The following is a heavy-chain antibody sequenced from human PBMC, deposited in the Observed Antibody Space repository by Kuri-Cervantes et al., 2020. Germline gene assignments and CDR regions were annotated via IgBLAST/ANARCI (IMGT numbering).Heavy chain of an antibody. Sequence: SVKVSCKASGGTFSSYAISWVRQAPGQGLEWMGGIIPIFGTANYAQKFQGRVTITADESTSTAYMELSSLRSEDTAVYYCARGHLGHLYYYYGMDVWGQGTTVTDSS. J-gene: IGHJ6*02. CDR1: GGTFSSYA. CDR3: ARGHLGHLYYYYGMDV. V-gene: IGHV1-69*13. CDR2: IIPIFGTA. D-gene: IGHD3-16*01.